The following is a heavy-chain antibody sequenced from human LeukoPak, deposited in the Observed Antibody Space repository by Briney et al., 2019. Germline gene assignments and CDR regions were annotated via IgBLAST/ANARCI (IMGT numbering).Heavy chain of an antibody. Sequence: SETLSLTCVVTGVSIRNGKWWSWVRQPPGKGLEWIGEIIYSGSTHYNPSLKSRVTISLDESKNQFSLKLNSVTAADTAEYYCARTYYDSSGYQMLDYWGQGTLVTVSS. CDR3: ARTYYDSSGYQMLDY. CDR1: GVSIRNGKW. V-gene: IGHV4-4*02. J-gene: IGHJ4*02. D-gene: IGHD3-22*01. CDR2: IIYSGST.